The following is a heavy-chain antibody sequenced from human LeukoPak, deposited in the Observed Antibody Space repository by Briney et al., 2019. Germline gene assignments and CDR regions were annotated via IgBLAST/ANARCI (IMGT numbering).Heavy chain of an antibody. Sequence: SLRLSCAASGFTFSDYYMSWIRQAPGKGLEWVSYISSSGSTIYYADSVKGRFTISRDNAKNSLYLQMNSLRAEDTAVYYCARRGILEWLLSRENYYYYMDVWGKGTTVTVSS. D-gene: IGHD3-3*01. CDR3: ARRGILEWLLSRENYYYYMDV. CDR2: ISSSGSTI. V-gene: IGHV3-11*04. J-gene: IGHJ6*03. CDR1: GFTFSDYY.